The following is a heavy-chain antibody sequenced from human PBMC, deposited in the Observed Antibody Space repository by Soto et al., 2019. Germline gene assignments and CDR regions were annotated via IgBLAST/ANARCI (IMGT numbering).Heavy chain of an antibody. Sequence: ASVKVSCKASGYTFTSCAMHWVRQAPGQRLEWMGWINAGNGNTKYSQKFQGRVTITRDTSASTAYMELSSLRSEDTAVYYCASGRGNVQYYYDSSGGFDYWGQGTLVTVSS. D-gene: IGHD3-22*01. CDR3: ASGRGNVQYYYDSSGGFDY. V-gene: IGHV1-3*01. CDR1: GYTFTSCA. J-gene: IGHJ4*02. CDR2: INAGNGNT.